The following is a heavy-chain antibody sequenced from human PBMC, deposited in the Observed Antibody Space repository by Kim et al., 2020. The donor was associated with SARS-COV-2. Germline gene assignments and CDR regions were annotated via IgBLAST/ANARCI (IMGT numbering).Heavy chain of an antibody. V-gene: IGHV4-34*01. CDR3: ARVRGGYYNYYYGMDV. D-gene: IGHD2-15*01. J-gene: IGHJ6*02. Sequence: SPKSRVTISVDTSKNQFSLKLSSVTAADTAVYYCARVRGGYYNYYYGMDVWGQGTTVTVSS.